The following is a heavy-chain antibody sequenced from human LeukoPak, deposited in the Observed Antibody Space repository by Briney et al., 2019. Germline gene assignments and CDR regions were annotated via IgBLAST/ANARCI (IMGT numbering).Heavy chain of an antibody. J-gene: IGHJ4*02. V-gene: IGHV3-21*01. CDR1: GFTFSSYS. CDR2: ISSSSSYI. Sequence: GGSLRLSCAASGFTFSSYSMNWVRQAPGKGLEWVSSISSSSSYIYYADSVKGRFTISRDNAKNSLYLQMNSLRAEDTAVYYCARDLRGYSSSWYHDYWGQGTLVTVSS. D-gene: IGHD6-13*01. CDR3: ARDLRGYSSSWYHDY.